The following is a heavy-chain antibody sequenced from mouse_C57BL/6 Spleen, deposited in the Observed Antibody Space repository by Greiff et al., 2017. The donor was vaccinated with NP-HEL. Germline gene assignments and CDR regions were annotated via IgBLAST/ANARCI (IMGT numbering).Heavy chain of an antibody. Sequence: VQLKESGAELVKPGASVKLSCTASGFNIKDYYMHWVKQRTEQGLEWIGRIDPEDGETKYAPKFQGKATITADTSSNTAYLQLSSLTSEDTAVYYCARADGNLSWDPAWFAYWGQGTLVTVSA. V-gene: IGHV14-2*01. CDR3: ARADGNLSWDPAWFAY. D-gene: IGHD2-1*01. CDR2: IDPEDGET. CDR1: GFNIKDYY. J-gene: IGHJ3*01.